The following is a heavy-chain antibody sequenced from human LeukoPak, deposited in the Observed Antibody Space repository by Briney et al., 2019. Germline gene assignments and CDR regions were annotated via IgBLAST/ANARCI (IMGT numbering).Heavy chain of an antibody. D-gene: IGHD5-18*01. CDR2: INPNSGGT. CDR3: AREERIHLGCYYYYYMDV. CDR1: GYTFTGYY. J-gene: IGHJ6*03. Sequence: ASVKVSCKASGYTFTGYYMHWVRQAPGQGLEWMGWINPNSGGTNYAQKFQGRVTMTRDTSISTAYMELSRLRSDDTAVYYCAREERIHLGCYYYYYMDVWGKGTTVTVSS. V-gene: IGHV1-2*02.